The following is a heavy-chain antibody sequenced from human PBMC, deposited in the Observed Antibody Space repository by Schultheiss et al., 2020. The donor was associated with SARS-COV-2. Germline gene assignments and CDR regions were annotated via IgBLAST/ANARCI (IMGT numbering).Heavy chain of an antibody. CDR1: GGFIINNQ. V-gene: IGHV2-70*01. CDR3: ARARPKAGEVDY. J-gene: IGHJ4*02. Sequence: TLSLTCTVSGGFIINNQWSWIRQPPGKALEWLALIDWDDDKYYSTSLKTRLTITKDTSKNQVVLTMTNMDPVDTATYYCARARPKAGEVDYWGQGTLVTVSS. D-gene: IGHD3-10*01. CDR2: IDWDDDK.